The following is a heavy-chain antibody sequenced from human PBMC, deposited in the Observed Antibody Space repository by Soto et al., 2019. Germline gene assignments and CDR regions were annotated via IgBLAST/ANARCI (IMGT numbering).Heavy chain of an antibody. CDR3: TNTCPAAYYYDSSGYYGYYYGMDV. V-gene: IGHV3-15*01. CDR1: GFTFSNAW. Sequence: EVQLVESGGGLVKPGGSLRLSCAASGFTFSNAWMSWVRQAPGKGLEWVGRIKSKTDGGTTDYAAPVKGRFTISRDDSKNTLYLQMNSLKTEDTAVYYCTNTCPAAYYYDSSGYYGYYYGMDVWGQGTTVTVSS. CDR2: IKSKTDGGTT. D-gene: IGHD3-22*01. J-gene: IGHJ6*02.